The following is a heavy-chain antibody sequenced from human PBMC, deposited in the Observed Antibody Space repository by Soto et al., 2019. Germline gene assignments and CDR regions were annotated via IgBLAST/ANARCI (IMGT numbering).Heavy chain of an antibody. Sequence: EVQLLESGGGLVRPGGSLRLSCSASGLTFSNYAMSGVRQAPGKGLEWVSGISRSGVSTYYADSVKGRFTISRDNSDNTLYLQINSVRVDDTAVYYCAKDRFSNGSVTADTFDLWGQGTMVTVS. CDR2: ISRSGVST. CDR3: AKDRFSNGSVTADTFDL. V-gene: IGHV3-23*01. J-gene: IGHJ3*01. D-gene: IGHD4-17*01. CDR1: GLTFSNYA.